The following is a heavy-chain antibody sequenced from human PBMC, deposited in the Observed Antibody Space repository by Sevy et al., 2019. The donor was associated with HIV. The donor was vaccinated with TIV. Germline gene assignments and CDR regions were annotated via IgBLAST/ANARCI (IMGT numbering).Heavy chain of an antibody. CDR1: GFTFSSYA. D-gene: IGHD3-3*01. CDR2: ISHSGDST. J-gene: IGHJ4*02. CDR3: AGRKVGDFWSGSIRGPWAGGPLFYY. V-gene: IGHV3-23*01. Sequence: GGSLRLSCTSSGFTFSSYAMNWVRQAPGKGLEWVSTISHSGDSTYYADSVKGRFTISRDNSENTLYLQMNSLRAEDTALYYCAGRKVGDFWSGSIRGPWAGGPLFYYWGQGTLVTVSS.